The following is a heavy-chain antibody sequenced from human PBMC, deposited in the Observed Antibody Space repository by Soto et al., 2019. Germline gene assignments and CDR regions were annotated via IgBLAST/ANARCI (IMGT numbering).Heavy chain of an antibody. CDR1: GGSISSYY. Sequence: SETLSLTCTVSGGSISSYYWSWIRQPPGKGLEWIGYIYYSGETNYSPTLRSRVTVSADTSNNQFSLKLSSVTAADTAVYYCAKGGTSSQWFEPWGQGTLVTVSS. J-gene: IGHJ5*02. D-gene: IGHD3-16*01. V-gene: IGHV4-59*12. CDR2: IYYSGET. CDR3: AKGGTSSQWFEP.